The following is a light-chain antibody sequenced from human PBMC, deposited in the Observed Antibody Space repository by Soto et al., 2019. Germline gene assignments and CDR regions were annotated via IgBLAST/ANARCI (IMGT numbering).Light chain of an antibody. CDR2: EVS. CDR3: SSYTSSSTNWV. CDR1: SSDVGGYNY. J-gene: IGLJ3*02. V-gene: IGLV2-14*01. Sequence: QSALTQPASVSGSPGQSITISCTGTSSDVGGYNYVSWYQQHPGKAPKLMIYEVSNRPSGVSNRFSGSKSGNTASLTISGLQAEDEADYYCSSYTSSSTNWVFGGRTKLTVL.